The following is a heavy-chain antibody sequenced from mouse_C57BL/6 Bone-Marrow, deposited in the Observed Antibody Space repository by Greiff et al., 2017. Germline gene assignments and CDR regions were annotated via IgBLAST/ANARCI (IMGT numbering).Heavy chain of an antibody. Sequence: VQLQQSGAELVKPGASVKLSCTASGFNIKDYYMHWVKQRTEQGLEWIGRIDPEDGETKYAPKFPGKATITADTSSNTAYLQLSSLTSEDTAVYYCARGHYGHWYFDVWGTGTTVTVSS. J-gene: IGHJ1*03. CDR2: IDPEDGET. D-gene: IGHD1-2*01. CDR1: GFNIKDYY. CDR3: ARGHYGHWYFDV. V-gene: IGHV14-2*01.